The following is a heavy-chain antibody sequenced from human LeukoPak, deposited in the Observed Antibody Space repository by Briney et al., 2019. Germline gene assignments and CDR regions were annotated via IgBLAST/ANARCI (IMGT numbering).Heavy chain of an antibody. CDR3: ARSPIYYYDTSGLYDFEY. D-gene: IGHD3-22*01. V-gene: IGHV1-18*04. J-gene: IGHJ4*02. CDR2: ISGYNGQT. CDR1: GYNFNTYG. Sequence: ASVKVSCKASGYNFNTYGISWVRQDPGQGLEWMGWISGYNGQTNYTQNFEGRVTMTTDTSTSTAYMELRSLRSDDTAVYYCARSPIYYYDTSGLYDFEYWGLGTLVTVSS.